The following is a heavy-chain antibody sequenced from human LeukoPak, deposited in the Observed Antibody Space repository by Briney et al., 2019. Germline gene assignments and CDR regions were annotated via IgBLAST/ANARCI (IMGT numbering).Heavy chain of an antibody. CDR3: AKGRVAGNGWTFNDY. CDR2: FSGSGAGA. D-gene: IGHD6-19*01. V-gene: IGHV3-23*01. CDR1: GFTFNSYG. J-gene: IGHJ4*02. Sequence: GGSLRLSCAASGFTFNSYGMSWVRQAPGKGLEWVSSFSGSGAGAYYADSVKGRFTVSRDNSKNTLSLQMNSLRAEDTAVYYCAKGRVAGNGWTFNDYWGQGTLVTVSS.